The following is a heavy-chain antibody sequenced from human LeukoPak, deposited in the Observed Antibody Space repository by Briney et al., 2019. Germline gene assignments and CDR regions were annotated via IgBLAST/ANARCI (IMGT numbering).Heavy chain of an antibody. CDR2: INHSGST. Sequence: PSETLSLTCAVYGGSFSGYYWSWIRQPPGKGLEWIGEINHSGSTYYNPSLKSRVTISVDTSKNQFSLKLSSVTAADTAVYYCARFIAVAGNALYWGQGTLVTVSS. J-gene: IGHJ4*02. CDR3: ARFIAVAGNALY. D-gene: IGHD6-19*01. CDR1: GGSFSGYY. V-gene: IGHV4-34*01.